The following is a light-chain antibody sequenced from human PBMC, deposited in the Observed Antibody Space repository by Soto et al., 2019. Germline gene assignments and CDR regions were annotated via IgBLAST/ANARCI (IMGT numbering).Light chain of an antibody. J-gene: IGLJ2*01. CDR1: SSNIGSNA. CDR2: RNS. V-gene: IGLV1-44*01. CDR3: ASWDDSLNGVV. Sequence: QSVLTQPPSASGTPGQRVTISCSGSSSNIGSNAVNWYQNLPGTAPKLLIYRNSQRPSGVPDRFSASKSGTPASLAISGLQSEDEADYYCASWDDSLNGVVFGGGTKLTVL.